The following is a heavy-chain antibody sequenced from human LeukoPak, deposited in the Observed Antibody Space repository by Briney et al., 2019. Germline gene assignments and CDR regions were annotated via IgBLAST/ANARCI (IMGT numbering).Heavy chain of an antibody. CDR2: IKQDGSEK. CDR1: GFTFSSYW. Sequence: GGSLRLSCAASGFTFSSYWMSWVRQAPGKGLEWVANIKQDGSEKYYVDSVKGRFTISRDNSKNTLYLQMNSLRAEDTAVYYCATLAAAGTLPWGQGTLVTVSS. CDR3: ATLAAAGTLP. D-gene: IGHD6-13*01. V-gene: IGHV3-7*01. J-gene: IGHJ4*02.